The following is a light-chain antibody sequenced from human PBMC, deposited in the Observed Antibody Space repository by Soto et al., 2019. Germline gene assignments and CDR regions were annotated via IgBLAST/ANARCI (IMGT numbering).Light chain of an antibody. Sequence: QSALTQPASVSGSPGQSITISCTGTSSDVGCYNYVYWYQQHPGKAPKLLLCDVTNRPSGVCNRFSGSKSGNTASLTISGPQTEDEADYYCSSFASSIPLVFGGGTKVTVL. J-gene: IGLJ2*01. CDR2: DVT. CDR3: SSFASSIPLV. V-gene: IGLV2-14*03. CDR1: SSDVGCYNY.